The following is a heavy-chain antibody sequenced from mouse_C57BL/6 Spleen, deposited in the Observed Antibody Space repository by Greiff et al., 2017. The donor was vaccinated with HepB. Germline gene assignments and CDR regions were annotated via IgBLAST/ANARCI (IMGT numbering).Heavy chain of an antibody. CDR3: ARSPAYDGYSLYYFDY. CDR2: IRNKANGYTT. V-gene: IGHV7-3*01. J-gene: IGHJ2*01. CDR1: GFTFTDYY. Sequence: EVQLVESGGGLVQPGGSLSLSCAASGFTFTDYYMSWVRQPPGKALEWLGFIRNKANGYTTEYSASVKGRFTISRDNSQSILYLQMNALRAEDSATYYCARSPAYDGYSLYYFDYWGQGTTLTVSS. D-gene: IGHD2-3*01.